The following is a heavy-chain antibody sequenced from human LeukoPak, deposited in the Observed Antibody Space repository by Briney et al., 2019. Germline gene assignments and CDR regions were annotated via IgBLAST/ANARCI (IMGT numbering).Heavy chain of an antibody. V-gene: IGHV3-23*01. D-gene: IGHD2-15*01. J-gene: IGHJ6*02. CDR3: VCPVIYRSQRGYYYSYGMDV. CDR2: ISGSGGST. CDR1: GFTFSSYA. Sequence: GGSLRLSCAPSGFTFSSYAMSWVRQAPGKGLEWVSAISGSGGSTYYADSVKGRFTISRDNSKNTLYLQMNSLRAEDMAVYYCVCPVIYRSQRGYYYSYGMDVWGQGTTVTVSS.